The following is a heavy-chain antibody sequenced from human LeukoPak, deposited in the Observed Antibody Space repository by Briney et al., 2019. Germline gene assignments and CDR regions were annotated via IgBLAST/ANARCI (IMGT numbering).Heavy chain of an antibody. V-gene: IGHV1-18*01. CDR1: GYTFTSYG. Sequence: ASVKVSCKASGYTFTSYGISWVRQAPGQGLEWMGWISAYNGNTNYAQKYQGRVTMTTDTSTSIAYLELRSLRSDDTAVYYCARTTRVATISPSGYWGQGTLVTVSS. CDR3: ARTTRVATISPSGY. CDR2: ISAYNGNT. D-gene: IGHD5-24*01. J-gene: IGHJ4*02.